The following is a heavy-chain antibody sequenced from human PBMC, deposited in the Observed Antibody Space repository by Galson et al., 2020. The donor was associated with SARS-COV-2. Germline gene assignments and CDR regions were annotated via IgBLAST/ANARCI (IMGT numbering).Heavy chain of an antibody. CDR2: IYYSGST. J-gene: IGHJ3*02. Sequence: SETLSLTCTVSGGSISSYYWSWIRQPPGKGLEWIGYIYYSGSTNYNPSLKSRVTMSVDTSKNQFSLKLSSVTAADTAVYYCASSLRLGELSLYRGDAFDIWGQGTMVTVSS. V-gene: IGHV4-59*01. CDR3: ASSLRLGELSLYRGDAFDI. D-gene: IGHD3-16*02. CDR1: GGSISSYY.